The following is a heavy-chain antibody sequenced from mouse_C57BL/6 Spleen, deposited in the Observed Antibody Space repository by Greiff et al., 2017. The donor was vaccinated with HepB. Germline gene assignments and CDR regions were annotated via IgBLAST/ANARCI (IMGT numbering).Heavy chain of an antibody. CDR3: AREAITTVVYFDY. CDR1: GYTFTSYW. CDR2: IDPSDSYT. V-gene: IGHV1-69*01. Sequence: QVQLQQPGAELVMPGASVKLSCKASGYTFTSYWMHWVKQRPGQGLEWIGEIDPSDSYTNYNQKFKGKSTLTVDKSSSTAYMQLSSLTSEDSAVYYCAREAITTVVYFDYWGQGTTLTVSS. J-gene: IGHJ2*01. D-gene: IGHD1-1*01.